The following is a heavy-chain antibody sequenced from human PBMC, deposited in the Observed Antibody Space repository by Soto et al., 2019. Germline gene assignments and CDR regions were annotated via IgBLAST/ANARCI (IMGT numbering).Heavy chain of an antibody. CDR2: INPSGGST. CDR1: GYTFTSYY. Sequence: ASVKVSCKASGYTFTSYYMYWLRQAPGQGLEWMGIINPSGGSTSYAQKFQGRVTMTRDTSTSTVYMELSSLRSEDTAVYYCARDLVVGYYFDYWGQGTLVTVSS. CDR3: ARDLVVGYYFDY. J-gene: IGHJ4*02. D-gene: IGHD2-2*01. V-gene: IGHV1-46*01.